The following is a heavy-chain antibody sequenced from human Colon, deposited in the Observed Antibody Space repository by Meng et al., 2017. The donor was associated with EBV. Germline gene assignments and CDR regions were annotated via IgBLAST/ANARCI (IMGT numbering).Heavy chain of an antibody. Sequence: VQLEQSRGGLVLPGGSLRLTGTASAFTFNTYWIHWVRQVQGKGLMWVSLISGSGTFTTYADSVKVRFTISRDDAKTTLYLQMNSLRADDTAVYFCASVGWRQWSFDLWGRGTLVTVSS. CDR1: AFTFNTYW. CDR2: ISGSGTFT. V-gene: IGHV3-74*02. D-gene: IGHD5-18*01. CDR3: ASVGWRQWSFDL. J-gene: IGHJ2*01.